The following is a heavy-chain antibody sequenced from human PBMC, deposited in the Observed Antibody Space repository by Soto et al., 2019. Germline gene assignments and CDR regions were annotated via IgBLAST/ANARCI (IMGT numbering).Heavy chain of an antibody. CDR1: GFTFSSYA. V-gene: IGHV3-23*01. J-gene: IGHJ4*02. CDR2: ISGSGGST. CDR3: AKDPVARIAVADSSC. D-gene: IGHD6-19*01. Sequence: PGGSLRLSCAASGFTFSSYAMSWVCQAPGKGLEWVSAISGSGGSTYYADSVKGRFTISRDNSKNTLYLQMNSLRAEDTAVYYCAKDPVARIAVADSSCWGQGTLVTVSS.